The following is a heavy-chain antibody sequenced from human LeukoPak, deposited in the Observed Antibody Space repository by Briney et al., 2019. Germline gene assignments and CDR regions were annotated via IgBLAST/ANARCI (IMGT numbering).Heavy chain of an antibody. CDR3: ARDGTVTALVYYYYGMDV. Sequence: GGSLRLSCAASGFTFSSYEMNWVRQAPGKGLEWVSYISSSGSTIYYADSVKGRFTISRDNAKNSLYLQMNSLRAEDTAVYYCARDGTVTALVYYYYGMDVRGKGTTVTVSS. V-gene: IGHV3-48*03. D-gene: IGHD4-17*01. CDR1: GFTFSSYE. CDR2: ISSSGSTI. J-gene: IGHJ6*04.